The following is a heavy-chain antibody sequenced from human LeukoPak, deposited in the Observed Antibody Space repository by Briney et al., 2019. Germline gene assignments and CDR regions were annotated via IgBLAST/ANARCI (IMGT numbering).Heavy chain of an antibody. CDR2: ISGSGGST. V-gene: IGHV3-23*01. J-gene: IGHJ4*02. Sequence: GGSLRLSCAASGFTFSSYAMSWVRQAPGQGLEWVSSISGSGGSTYYADSVKGRFTISRDNSKHTLYLQMNSLRAEYTAVYYCARGYYYDSSGYDYWGQGALVTVSS. CDR3: ARGYYYDSSGYDY. D-gene: IGHD3-22*01. CDR1: GFTFSSYA.